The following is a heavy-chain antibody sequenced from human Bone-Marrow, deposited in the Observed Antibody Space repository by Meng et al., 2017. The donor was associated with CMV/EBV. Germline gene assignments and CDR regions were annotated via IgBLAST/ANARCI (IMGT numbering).Heavy chain of an antibody. Sequence: ESLKISCSVSGASVNSGDYYWSWIRQPPGKGLEWIGYIYYSGNTKYNPSLKSRVTISVDTSKNQFSLKLTSVTAADTVVYYCARTDFWGAYDTEISWFDPWGQGTLVTVSS. CDR1: GASVNSGDYY. CDR3: ARTDFWGAYDTEISWFDP. D-gene: IGHD3-3*01. CDR2: IYYSGNT. J-gene: IGHJ5*02. V-gene: IGHV4-61*08.